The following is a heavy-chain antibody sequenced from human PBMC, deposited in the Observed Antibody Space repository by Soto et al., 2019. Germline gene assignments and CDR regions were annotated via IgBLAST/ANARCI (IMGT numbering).Heavy chain of an antibody. CDR1: GFTFSSYS. J-gene: IGHJ6*02. CDR2: ISSSSSTI. D-gene: IGHD5-18*01. V-gene: IGHV3-48*02. CDR3: ARDSFALVDTAMVGPNFGDMDV. Sequence: GGSLRLSCAASGFTFSSYSMNWVLQAPGKGLDWFSYISSSSSTIYYADSVKGRFTISSDNAKNSLYLQMNSLRDEDTAVYYCARDSFALVDTAMVGPNFGDMDVWGQGTTVTVSS.